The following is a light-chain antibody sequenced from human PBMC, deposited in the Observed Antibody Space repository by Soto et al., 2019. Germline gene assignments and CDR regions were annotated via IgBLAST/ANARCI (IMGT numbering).Light chain of an antibody. CDR1: QSLLHSNGFNY. CDR3: MQALQTPLT. Sequence: DIVMTQSPLSLPVTPGEPASISCRSSQSLLHSNGFNYLDWYLQKPGQSPQLLIFLGSNRASGVTDKVSGSGSGTDFTLKISRVEAEDVGVYYCMQALQTPLTFGGGTKVDIK. CDR2: LGS. J-gene: IGKJ4*01. V-gene: IGKV2-28*01.